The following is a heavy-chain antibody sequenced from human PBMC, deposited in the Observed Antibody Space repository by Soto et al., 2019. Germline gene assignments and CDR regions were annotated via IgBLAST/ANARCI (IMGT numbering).Heavy chain of an antibody. Sequence: QVQLQQWGAGLLKPSETLSLTCAVSNGPLTGYHWSWIRQPPGKGLEWIGEINDVGTTKYNPSLRSRFTRSVDTSKNQFSLRLTSVTAADTAVYYCAHDILSGYYKGEDDWGQGTLVTVSS. CDR3: AHDILSGYYKGEDD. V-gene: IGHV4-34*01. D-gene: IGHD3-9*01. J-gene: IGHJ4*02. CDR2: INDVGTT. CDR1: NGPLTGYH.